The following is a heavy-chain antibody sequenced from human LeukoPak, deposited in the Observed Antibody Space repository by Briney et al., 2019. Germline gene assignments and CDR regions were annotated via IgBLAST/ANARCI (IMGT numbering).Heavy chain of an antibody. J-gene: IGHJ4*02. CDR1: GFTFSNAW. Sequence: AGGSLRLSCAASGFTFSNAWMSWVRQAPGKGLEWVGRIKSKTDGGTTDYAAPVKGRFTISRDDSKKTLYLQMNSLKTEDTAVYYCTTGNYDFWSGYYGDYWGQGTLVTVSS. V-gene: IGHV3-15*01. CDR2: IKSKTDGGTT. D-gene: IGHD3-3*01. CDR3: TTGNYDFWSGYYGDY.